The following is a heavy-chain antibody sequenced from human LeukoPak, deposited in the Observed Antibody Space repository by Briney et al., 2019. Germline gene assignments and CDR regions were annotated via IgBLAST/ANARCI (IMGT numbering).Heavy chain of an antibody. J-gene: IGHJ3*02. CDR3: ARVIVAYDASDI. V-gene: IGHV4-30-4*01. CDR2: IYYSGST. CDR1: GGSISSGDYY. Sequence: SQTLSLTCTVSGGSISSGDYYWSWIRQPPGKGLEWIGYIYYSGSTNYNPSLKSRVTISVDTSKNQFSLKLSSVTAEDTAVYYCARVIVAYDASDIWGQGTMVTVSS. D-gene: IGHD5-12*01.